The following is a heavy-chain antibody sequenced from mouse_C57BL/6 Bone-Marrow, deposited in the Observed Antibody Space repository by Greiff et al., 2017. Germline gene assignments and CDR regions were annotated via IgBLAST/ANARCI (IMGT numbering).Heavy chain of an antibody. Sequence: QVQLQQPGAELVKPGASVKLSCKASGYTFTSYWMHWVKQRPGRGLEWIGRSDPNSGGTKYNEKFKSKATLTVDKPSSTAYMQLSSLTSEDSAVYYCARAGHGSSLAWFAYWGQGTLVTVSA. CDR3: ARAGHGSSLAWFAY. CDR2: SDPNSGGT. CDR1: GYTFTSYW. V-gene: IGHV1-72*01. J-gene: IGHJ3*01. D-gene: IGHD1-1*01.